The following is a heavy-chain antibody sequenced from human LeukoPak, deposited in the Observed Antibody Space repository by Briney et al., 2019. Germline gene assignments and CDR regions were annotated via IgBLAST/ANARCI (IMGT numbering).Heavy chain of an antibody. CDR3: AREGGSVKGVFDY. CDR2: INPRGGST. CDR1: GYTFTSYY. D-gene: IGHD1-26*01. V-gene: IGHV1-46*01. Sequence: ASVEVSCKASGYTFTSYYMHWVRQAPGQGLEWMGIINPRGGSTSYAQKFQGRVTMTRDTSTSTVYMELSSLRSEDTAVYYCAREGGSVKGVFDYWGQGTLVTVSS. J-gene: IGHJ4*02.